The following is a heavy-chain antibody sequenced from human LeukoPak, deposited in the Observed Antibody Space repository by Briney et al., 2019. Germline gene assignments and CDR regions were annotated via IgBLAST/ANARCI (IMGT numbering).Heavy chain of an antibody. CDR3: ARVASAVYSDY. J-gene: IGHJ4*02. CDR2: INPDSGGT. Sequence: GASVKVSCKASGYXFTGYYIHWVRQAPGQGLEWMGWINPDSGGTNYAQIFQGRVTMTRDTSISTAYMELNRLRSDDTAVYYCARVASAVYSDYWGQGILVTVSS. V-gene: IGHV1-2*02. CDR1: GYXFTGYY.